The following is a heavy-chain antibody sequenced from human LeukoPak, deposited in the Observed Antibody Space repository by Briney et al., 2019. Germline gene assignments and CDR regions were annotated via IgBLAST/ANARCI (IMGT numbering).Heavy chain of an antibody. J-gene: IGHJ4*02. CDR2: IYTSGST. CDR1: GGSISSGSYY. V-gene: IGHV4-61*02. Sequence: PSETLSLTCTVSGGSISSGSYYWSWIRQPAGKGLEWIGRIYTSGSTNYNPSLKSRVTISVDTSKNQFSLKLSSVTAADTAVYYCAREVGGSYNYFDYWGQGTLVTVSS. D-gene: IGHD1-26*01. CDR3: AREVGGSYNYFDY.